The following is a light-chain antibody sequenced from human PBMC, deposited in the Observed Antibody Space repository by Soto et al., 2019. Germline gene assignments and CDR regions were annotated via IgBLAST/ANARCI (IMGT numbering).Light chain of an antibody. CDR2: YAS. J-gene: IGKJ4*01. CDR3: QQYYSTPLT. V-gene: IGKV1D-43*01. CDR1: QGISSY. Sequence: AIRMTQSPFSLSASVGDRGTITCWASQGISSYLAWYQQKPAKAPKLFIYYASSLQSGVPSRFSGSGSGTDYTLTISRPQPEYFATYSGQQYYSTPLTFAGGTKVEIK.